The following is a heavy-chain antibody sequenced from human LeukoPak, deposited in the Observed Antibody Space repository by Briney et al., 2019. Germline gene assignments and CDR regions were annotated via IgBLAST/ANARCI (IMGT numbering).Heavy chain of an antibody. Sequence: GGSLRLSCAASGFTFSSYWMSWVRQAPGKGLEWVSSISSSSSYIYYADSVKGRFTISRDNAKNSLYLQMNSLRAEDTAVYYCARDRGYSYGLPDYWGQGTLVTVSS. CDR2: ISSSSSYI. D-gene: IGHD5-18*01. CDR1: GFTFSSYW. CDR3: ARDRGYSYGLPDY. V-gene: IGHV3-21*01. J-gene: IGHJ4*02.